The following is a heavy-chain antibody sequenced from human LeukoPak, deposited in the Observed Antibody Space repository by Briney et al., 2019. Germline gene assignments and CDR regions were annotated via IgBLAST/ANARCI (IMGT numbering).Heavy chain of an antibody. J-gene: IGHJ4*02. CDR2: INPNSGGT. Sequence: ASVKVSCKASGYTFTGYYMHWVRQAPRQGLEWMGWINPNSGGTNYAQKFQGRVTMTRDTSISTAYMELSRLRSDDTAVYYCAREDQYRLLPKHWGQGTLVTVSS. CDR3: AREDQYRLLPKH. V-gene: IGHV1-2*02. CDR1: GYTFTGYY. D-gene: IGHD2-2*01.